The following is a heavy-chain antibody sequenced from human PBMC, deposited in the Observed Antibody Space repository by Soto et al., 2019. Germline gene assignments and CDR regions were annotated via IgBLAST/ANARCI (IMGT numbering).Heavy chain of an antibody. D-gene: IGHD2-2*01. J-gene: IGHJ6*02. CDR3: AKDHHCSSTSCYGMDV. V-gene: IGHV3-30*18. CDR1: GFTFSSYG. Sequence: TGGSLRLSCAASGFTFSSYGMHWVRQAPGKGLEWVAVISYDGSNKYYADSVKGRFTISRDNSKNTLYLQMNSLRAEDTAVYYCAKDHHCSSTSCYGMDVWGQGTTVTVSS. CDR2: ISYDGSNK.